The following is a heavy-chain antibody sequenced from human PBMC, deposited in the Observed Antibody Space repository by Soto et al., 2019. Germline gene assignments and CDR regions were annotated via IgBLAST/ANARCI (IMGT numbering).Heavy chain of an antibody. V-gene: IGHV1-8*01. CDR2: MNPNSGNK. Sequence: ASVKVSCKASGYTFTSYDINWVRQATGQGLEWMGWMNPNSGNKGYAQKFQGRVTMTRNTSISTAYMELSSLRSEDTAVYYCARGLLNVLLWFGETYYFDYWGQGTLVTVSS. CDR1: GYTFTSYD. D-gene: IGHD3-10*01. CDR3: ARGLLNVLLWFGETYYFDY. J-gene: IGHJ4*02.